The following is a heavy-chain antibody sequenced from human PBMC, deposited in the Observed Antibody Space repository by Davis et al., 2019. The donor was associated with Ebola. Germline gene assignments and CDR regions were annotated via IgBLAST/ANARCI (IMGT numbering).Heavy chain of an antibody. V-gene: IGHV3-23*01. J-gene: IGHJ4*02. CDR2: ISGSGGST. D-gene: IGHD5-12*01. CDR3: ARYNSAYERADLDY. CDR1: GFTFTSYA. Sequence: GESLKISCAASGFTFTSYAMSWVRQAPGKGLEWVSAISGSGGSTFYVDSVKGRFTISRDNAKNMLYLQMDSLRVEDTAVYYCARYNSAYERADLDYWGQGTLVTVSS.